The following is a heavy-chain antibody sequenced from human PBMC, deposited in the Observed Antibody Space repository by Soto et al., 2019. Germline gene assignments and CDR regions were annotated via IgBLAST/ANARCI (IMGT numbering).Heavy chain of an antibody. CDR3: AKKPSKAFVDY. CDR1: GFTFSNYA. J-gene: IGHJ4*02. V-gene: IGHV3-23*01. CDR2: ISGSGGST. Sequence: GGSLRLSCAASGFTFSNYAMSWVRQAPGKGLEWVSTISGSGGSTFYADSVKGRFTISRDNSKNTLYLQMNSLRAEDTAVYYCAKKPSKAFVDYWGQGTLVTVS.